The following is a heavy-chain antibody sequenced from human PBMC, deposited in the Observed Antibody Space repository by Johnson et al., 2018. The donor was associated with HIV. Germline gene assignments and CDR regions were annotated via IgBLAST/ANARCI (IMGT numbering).Heavy chain of an antibody. V-gene: IGHV3-30-3*01. CDR3: ARVLWFGELFSRAFDI. Sequence: HVQLVESGGGVVQPGRSLRLSCAASGFTFSSYAMHWVRQAPGKGLEWVAVISYDGSNKYYADSVKGRFTISRDNSKNTLYLQMNSLRAEDTAVYYCARVLWFGELFSRAFDIWGQGTMVTVSS. D-gene: IGHD3-10*01. J-gene: IGHJ3*02. CDR1: GFTFSSYA. CDR2: ISYDGSNK.